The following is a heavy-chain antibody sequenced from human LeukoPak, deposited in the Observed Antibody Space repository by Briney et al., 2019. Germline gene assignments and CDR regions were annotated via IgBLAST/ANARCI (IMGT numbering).Heavy chain of an antibody. J-gene: IGHJ4*02. Sequence: PSETLSLTCAVYGGSFSGYYWSWIRQPPGKGLEWIGEINHSGSTNYNPSLKSRVTISVDTSKNQFSLKLSSVTAADTAVYYCARGPRYQWLVLGYYFDYWGQGTLVTVSS. CDR1: GGSFSGYY. CDR2: INHSGST. D-gene: IGHD6-19*01. CDR3: ARGPRYQWLVLGYYFDY. V-gene: IGHV4-34*01.